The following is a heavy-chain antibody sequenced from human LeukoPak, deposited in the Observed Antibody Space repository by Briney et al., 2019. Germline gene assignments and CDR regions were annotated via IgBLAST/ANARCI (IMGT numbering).Heavy chain of an antibody. CDR2: NYPGASDT. CDR1: GYRFNNYW. D-gene: IGHD6-13*01. CDR3: ARWAASGIGLDY. J-gene: IGHJ4*02. V-gene: IGHV5-51*01. Sequence: GESLKISFKGSGYRFNNYWIAWVRPMPGKGLEWMGINYPGASDTRYSPSFQGQVTISADKSISTAYLEWSSLKASDTAMFYCARWAASGIGLDYWGQGTLVTASS.